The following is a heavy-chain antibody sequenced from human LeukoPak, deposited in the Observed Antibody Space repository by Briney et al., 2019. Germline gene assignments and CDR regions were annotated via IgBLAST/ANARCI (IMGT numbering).Heavy chain of an antibody. CDR3: ASLSSPTQLFDY. CDR1: GFTFSSYA. D-gene: IGHD2-2*01. CDR2: ISYDGSNK. Sequence: GGSLRLSCAASGFTFSSYAMHWVRQAPGKGLEWVAVISYDGSNKYYADSVKGRFTISRDNSKNTLYLQMNSLRAEDTAVYYCASLSSPTQLFDYWGQGTLVTVSS. J-gene: IGHJ4*02. V-gene: IGHV3-30*04.